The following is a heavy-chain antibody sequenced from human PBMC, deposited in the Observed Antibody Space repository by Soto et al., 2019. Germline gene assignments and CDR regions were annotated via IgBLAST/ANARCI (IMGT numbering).Heavy chain of an antibody. V-gene: IGHV3-23*01. Sequence: DVQLLESGGNLVQPGGSLRLSCAASGFTFSSSAMNWVRQAPGKGLEWVSGISASGGSRHYTDSVRGRFTISRDNSANTLSLQMNSMRAEDTAVYYCAKVAVFYDGGGYSESRYYFDSWGQVHGVTVSS. J-gene: IGHJ4*02. CDR2: ISASGGSR. D-gene: IGHD3-22*01. CDR3: AKVAVFYDGGGYSESRYYFDS. CDR1: GFTFSSSA.